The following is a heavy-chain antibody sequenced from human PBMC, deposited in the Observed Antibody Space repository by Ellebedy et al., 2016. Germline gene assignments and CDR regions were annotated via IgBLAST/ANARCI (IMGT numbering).Heavy chain of an antibody. CDR2: IYGGDNT. CDR1: GFTVSSKF. CDR3: ARSSSHFDY. D-gene: IGHD2-2*01. Sequence: GESLKISCAASGFTVSSKFMSWVRQAPGKGLEWVSIIYGGDNTYYADSVKGRFTISRDNSRNTMYLQMNSLRAEDTAVYYCARSSSHFDYWGQGTLVTVSS. J-gene: IGHJ4*02. V-gene: IGHV3-53*01.